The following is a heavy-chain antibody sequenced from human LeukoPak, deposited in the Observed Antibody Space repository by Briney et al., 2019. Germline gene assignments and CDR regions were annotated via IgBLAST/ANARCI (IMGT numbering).Heavy chain of an antibody. CDR3: ARGGKPAAAPQAHFDY. Sequence: ASVKVSCKASGYTFTTYYIHWVRQAPGQGLEWMGIINPSAGSTSYAQKFQGRITMTRDTSTTTAYMELSSLRSEDTAVYYCARGGKPAAAPQAHFDYWGQGTLVTVSS. D-gene: IGHD2-2*01. V-gene: IGHV1-46*01. CDR2: INPSAGST. CDR1: GYTFTTYY. J-gene: IGHJ4*02.